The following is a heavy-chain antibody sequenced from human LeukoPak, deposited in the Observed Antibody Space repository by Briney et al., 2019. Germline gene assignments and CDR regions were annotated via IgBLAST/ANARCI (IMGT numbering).Heavy chain of an antibody. CDR1: GFPFSSHW. Sequence: GGSLRLSCAASGFPFSSHWVSWFRQSPGKGLEWVAHINQDGSEEYYVDSVKGRFTISRDNARNSQFLQMNSLRTEDTAVYYCASGGGWVFFNWGQGTLVTVSS. J-gene: IGHJ4*02. CDR3: ASGGGWVFFN. CDR2: INQDGSEE. V-gene: IGHV3-7*01. D-gene: IGHD6-19*01.